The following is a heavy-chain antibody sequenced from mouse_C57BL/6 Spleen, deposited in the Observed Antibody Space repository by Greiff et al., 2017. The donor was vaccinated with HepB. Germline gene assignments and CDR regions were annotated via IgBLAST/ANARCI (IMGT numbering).Heavy chain of an antibody. CDR1: GYTFTDYN. D-gene: IGHD4-1*02. CDR2: INPNNGGT. V-gene: IGHV1-22*01. Sequence: VQLQQPGAELVMPGASVKMSCKASGYTFTDYNMHWVKQSHGKSLEWIGYINPNNGGTSYNQKFKGKATLTVNKSSSTAYMELRSLTSEDSAVYYCAREASQLGGFDYWGQGTTLTVSS. CDR3: AREASQLGGFDY. J-gene: IGHJ2*01.